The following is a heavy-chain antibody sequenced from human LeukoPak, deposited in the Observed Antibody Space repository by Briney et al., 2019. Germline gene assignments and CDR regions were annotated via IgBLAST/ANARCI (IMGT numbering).Heavy chain of an antibody. D-gene: IGHD2-2*01. CDR1: GGTFSSYA. J-gene: IGHJ6*03. Sequence: SVKVSCKASGGTFSSYAISWVRQAPGQGLEWMGGIIPIFVTANYAQKFQGRVTITAHESTSTAYMDLSSLRSEDTGGYYCARDRCSSTSCYVSYHYYYYMDVWGKGTTVTVSS. CDR2: IIPIFVTA. CDR3: ARDRCSSTSCYVSYHYYYYMDV. V-gene: IGHV1-69*13.